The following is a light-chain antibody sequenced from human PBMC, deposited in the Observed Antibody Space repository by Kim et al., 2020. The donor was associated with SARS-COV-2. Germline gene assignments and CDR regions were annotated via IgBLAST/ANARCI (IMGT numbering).Light chain of an antibody. CDR2: GAS. Sequence: VSPWRRAALSCRASQSVSSNLAWYQQKPGQAPRLLIYGASTRATGIPARFSGSGSGTEFTLTISSLQSEDFAVYYCQQYNDWPPWTFGQGTKVEI. V-gene: IGKV3-15*01. CDR1: QSVSSN. CDR3: QQYNDWPPWT. J-gene: IGKJ1*01.